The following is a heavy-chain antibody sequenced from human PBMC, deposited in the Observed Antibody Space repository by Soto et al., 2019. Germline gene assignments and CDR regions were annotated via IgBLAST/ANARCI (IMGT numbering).Heavy chain of an antibody. Sequence: GASVKVSCKASGYTFTSYYMHWVRQAPGQGLEWMGIINPSGGSTSYAQKFQGRVTMTRDTSTSTVYTELSSLRSEDTAVYYCARGIVVVPAAILAEYFQHWGQGTLVTVSS. CDR3: ARGIVVVPAAILAEYFQH. V-gene: IGHV1-46*01. CDR1: GYTFTSYY. J-gene: IGHJ1*01. CDR2: INPSGGST. D-gene: IGHD2-2*01.